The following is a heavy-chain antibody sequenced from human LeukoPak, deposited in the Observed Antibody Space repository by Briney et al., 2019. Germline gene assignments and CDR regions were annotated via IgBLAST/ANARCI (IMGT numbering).Heavy chain of an antibody. CDR2: IYYSGST. J-gene: IGHJ5*02. V-gene: IGHV4-59*08. Sequence: SETLSLTCTVSGGSISSYYWSCIRQPPGKGLEWIGYIYYSGSTIYNLSLKSRVTISVHTSKNPFSLKLSSVTAADTAVYYCAGYDILTGYHPPPWFDPWGQGTLVTVSS. CDR3: AGYDILTGYHPPPWFDP. D-gene: IGHD3-9*01. CDR1: GGSISSYY.